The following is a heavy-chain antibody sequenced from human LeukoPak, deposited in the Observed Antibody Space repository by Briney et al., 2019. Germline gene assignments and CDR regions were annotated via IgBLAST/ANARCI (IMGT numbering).Heavy chain of an antibody. V-gene: IGHV3-23*01. CDR1: GFTFDDYA. Sequence: GGSLRLSCAASGFTFDDYAMHWVRQAPGKGLEWVSGISWNSGSTYYADSVKGRFTISRDNSKNTLYLQMNSLRAEDTAVYYCAKNAWVYYDFWSGYYNQEYYYGMDVWGQGTTVTVSS. CDR3: AKNAWVYYDFWSGYYNQEYYYGMDV. J-gene: IGHJ6*02. D-gene: IGHD3-3*01. CDR2: ISWNSGST.